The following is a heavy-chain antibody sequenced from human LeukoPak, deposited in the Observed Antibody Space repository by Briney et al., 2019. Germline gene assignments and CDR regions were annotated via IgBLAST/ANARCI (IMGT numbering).Heavy chain of an antibody. D-gene: IGHD6-19*01. CDR3: AAVAGLFDY. CDR1: GGSFSGYY. Sequence: SETLSLTCAVYGGSFSGYYWSWIRQPPGKGLEWIGEINHSGSTNYNPSLKSRVTISVDTSKNQFSLKLSSVTAADTAVYYCAAVAGLFDYWGQGTLVTVSS. CDR2: INHSGST. V-gene: IGHV4-34*01. J-gene: IGHJ4*02.